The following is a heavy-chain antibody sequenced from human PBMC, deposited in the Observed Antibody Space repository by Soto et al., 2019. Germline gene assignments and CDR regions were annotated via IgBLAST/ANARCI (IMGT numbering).Heavy chain of an antibody. D-gene: IGHD6-19*01. CDR1: GFTFSSYA. V-gene: IGHV3-23*01. Sequence: GGSLRLSCAASGFTFSSYAMSWVRQAPGKGLEWVSAISGSGGSTYYADSVKGRFTISRDNSKNTLYLQMNSLRAEDTAVYYCAKDLQDLHQPGWYSSGWYGFDYWGQGTLVTVSS. CDR3: AKDLQDLHQPGWYSSGWYGFDY. CDR2: ISGSGGST. J-gene: IGHJ4*02.